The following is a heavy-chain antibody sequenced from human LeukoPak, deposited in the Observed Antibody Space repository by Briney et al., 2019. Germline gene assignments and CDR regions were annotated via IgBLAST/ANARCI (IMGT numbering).Heavy chain of an antibody. V-gene: IGHV3-66*02. J-gene: IGHJ4*02. CDR2: IYSGGSA. Sequence: EPGGSLRLSYAASGFTVSSNYMSWVRQAPGKGLEWVSVIYSGGSAYYADSVKGRFTISRDNSKNTLYLQMNSLRAEDTAVYYCARGPPPRYYDSNWGQGTLVSVSS. CDR3: ARGPPPRYYDSN. D-gene: IGHD3-22*01. CDR1: GFTVSSNY.